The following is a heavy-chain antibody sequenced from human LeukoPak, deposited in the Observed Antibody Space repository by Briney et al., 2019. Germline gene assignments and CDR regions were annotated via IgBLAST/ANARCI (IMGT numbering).Heavy chain of an antibody. CDR1: GGTFSSYA. V-gene: IGHV1-2*02. J-gene: IGHJ4*02. CDR2: INPNSGGT. Sequence: GSSVKVSCKASGGTFSSYAISWVRQAPGQGLEWMGWINPNSGGTNYAQKFQGRVTMTRDTSISTAYMELSRLRSDDTAMYYCARGDYGGYEKRSYLDYWGQGTLVTVSS. D-gene: IGHD4-23*01. CDR3: ARGDYGGYEKRSYLDY.